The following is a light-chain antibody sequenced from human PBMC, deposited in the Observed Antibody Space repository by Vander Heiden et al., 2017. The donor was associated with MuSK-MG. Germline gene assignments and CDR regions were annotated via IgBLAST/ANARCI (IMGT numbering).Light chain of an antibody. CDR1: SSNIGTAYD. Sequence: QSVSAQPPSVSGAPGDRLIASCTATSSNIGTAYDVHWFQLLPGPAPSLLLYADTHRPSGVPDRFSASKSGTSASLAITLLQAEEEGDYYCQSLDESLTGYVFGTGTRVTV. J-gene: IGLJ1*01. CDR3: QSLDESLTGYV. V-gene: IGLV1-40*01. CDR2: ADT.